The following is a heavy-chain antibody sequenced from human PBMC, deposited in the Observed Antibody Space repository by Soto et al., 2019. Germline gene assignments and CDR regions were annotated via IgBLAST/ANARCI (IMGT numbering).Heavy chain of an antibody. CDR1: GGSFSGYY. D-gene: IGHD2-8*01. V-gene: IGHV4-34*01. CDR2: INHSGST. Sequence: QVQLQQWGAGLLKPSETLSLTCAVYGGSFSGYYWSWIRQPPGKGLEWIGEINHSGSTNYNPSLKSRVTISVDTSKNQFSLKLSSVTAADTAVYYCARGQKGTEDTAMAPPNRYCTNGVCHRGYYYYMDVWGKGTTVTVSS. J-gene: IGHJ6*03. CDR3: ARGQKGTEDTAMAPPNRYCTNGVCHRGYYYYMDV.